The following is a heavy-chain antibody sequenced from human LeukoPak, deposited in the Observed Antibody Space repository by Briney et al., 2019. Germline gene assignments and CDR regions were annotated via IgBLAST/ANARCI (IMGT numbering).Heavy chain of an antibody. CDR2: IYPSGGST. V-gene: IGHV1-46*01. J-gene: IGHJ4*02. Sequence: ASVKVSCKASGYSFTSYFMHWVRQAPGQGLEWMGLIYPSGGSTSYEQKFQGRVTMTRDTSTSTVYMELSSLRAEDTAVYYCAKDLGGSVFDYWGQGTLVTVSS. CDR3: AKDLGGSVFDY. D-gene: IGHD3-16*01. CDR1: GYSFTSYF.